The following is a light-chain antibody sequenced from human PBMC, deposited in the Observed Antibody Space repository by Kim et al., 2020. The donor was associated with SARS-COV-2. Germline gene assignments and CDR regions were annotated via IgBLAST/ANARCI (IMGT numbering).Light chain of an antibody. V-gene: IGKV1-33*01. CDR3: QQYGNLPLT. CDR1: QDIRKY. Sequence: DNQMTQPPSSLSASVGDRVTVTCQASQDIRKYLNWYQQKPGKAPKLLIYDASNLETGVPSRFSGSGSGTDFTFTISSLQPEDIATYYCQQYGNLPLTFGGGTKVDIK. CDR2: DAS. J-gene: IGKJ4*01.